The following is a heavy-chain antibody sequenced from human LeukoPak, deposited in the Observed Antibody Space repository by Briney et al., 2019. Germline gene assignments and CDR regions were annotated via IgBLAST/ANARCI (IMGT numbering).Heavy chain of an antibody. J-gene: IGHJ4*02. Sequence: SETLSLTCTVSGGSISSSSYYWSWIRQPPGKGLEWIGYIYYSGSTNYNPSLKSRVTISVDTSKNQFSLKLSSVTAADTAVYYCARVLADGSGSGSVDYWGQGTLVTVSS. CDR3: ARVLADGSGSGSVDY. CDR1: GGSISSSSYY. CDR2: IYYSGST. V-gene: IGHV4-61*01. D-gene: IGHD3-10*01.